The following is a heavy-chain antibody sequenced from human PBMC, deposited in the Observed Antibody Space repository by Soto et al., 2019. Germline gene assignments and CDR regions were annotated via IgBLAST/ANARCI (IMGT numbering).Heavy chain of an antibody. CDR1: GFTFSSYG. CDR3: GTSGSQASFDL. V-gene: IGHV3-30*03. Sequence: QVQLVESGGGVVQPGRSLRLSCAASGFTFSSYGMHWVRQAPGKGLEWVAVISYDGSNKYYADSVKGRFTNSRDNSQNASYLQMHRLRAEGRAVYCWGTSGSQASFDLWGQGNLVTVSP. J-gene: IGHJ4*02. CDR2: ISYDGSNK. D-gene: IGHD1-26*01.